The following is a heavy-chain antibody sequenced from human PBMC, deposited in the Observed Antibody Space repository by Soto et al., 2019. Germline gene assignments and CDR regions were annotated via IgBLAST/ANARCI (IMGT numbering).Heavy chain of an antibody. CDR1: GGTFSSYA. J-gene: IGHJ4*02. CDR2: IIPIFGTA. D-gene: IGHD6-13*01. CDR3: ARCSSQVSGIAAAGLAFDY. Sequence: ASVNVSCKASGGTFSSYAISWVRQAPGQGLEWMGGIIPIFGTANYAQKFQGRVTITADKSTSTAYMELSSLRSEDTAVYYCARCSSQVSGIAAAGLAFDYWGRGTLVTVSS. V-gene: IGHV1-69*06.